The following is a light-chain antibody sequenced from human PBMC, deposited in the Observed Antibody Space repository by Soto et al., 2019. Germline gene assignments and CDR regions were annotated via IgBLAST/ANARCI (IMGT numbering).Light chain of an antibody. CDR2: GAS. V-gene: IGKV3-20*01. J-gene: IGKJ2*01. CDR3: QQYGSSPMYT. CDR1: QSVSSSY. Sequence: EIVLTQSPGTLSLSPGERATLSCRASQSVSSSYLAWYQQKPGQAPRLLIYGASSRATGIPERFSGSGSGTDFTLTLSRLEPEDFAVYYCQQYGSSPMYTFGQGTKLEIK.